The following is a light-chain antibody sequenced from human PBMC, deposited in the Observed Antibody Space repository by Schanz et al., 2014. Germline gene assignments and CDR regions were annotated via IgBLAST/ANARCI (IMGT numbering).Light chain of an antibody. V-gene: IGKV1-5*01. CDR1: QNINNW. CDR3: QQSYSTPYT. Sequence: DIQMTQSPSTLSASVGDSVTITCRASQNINNWLAWYQQKPGKAPKLLIYTASSLHSGVPSRFSGSGSGTEFTLTISSLQPEDFATYYCQQSYSTPYTFGQGTKLEIK. CDR2: TAS. J-gene: IGKJ2*01.